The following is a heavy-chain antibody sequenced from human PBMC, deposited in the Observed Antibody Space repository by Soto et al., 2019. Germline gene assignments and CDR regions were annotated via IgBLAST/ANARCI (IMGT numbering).Heavy chain of an antibody. D-gene: IGHD4-17*01. CDR3: ARDFTTAETPGDDFDY. V-gene: IGHV4-34*01. J-gene: IGHJ4*02. CDR1: GGSFSGYY. CDR2: INHSGST. Sequence: SETLSLTCAVYGGSFSGYYWTWIRQPPGTGLEWIGEINHSGSTNYNPSLKSRVTISVDTSKNQFSLKLTSVSAEDTAVYYCARDFTTAETPGDDFDYWGQGIPVTVSS.